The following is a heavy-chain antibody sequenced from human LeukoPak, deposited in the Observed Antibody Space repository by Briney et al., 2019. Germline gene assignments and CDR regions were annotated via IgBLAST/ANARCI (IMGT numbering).Heavy chain of an antibody. CDR1: GGSISSSSYY. CDR3: ATTYGNGAMPSPYYYYMDV. V-gene: IGHV4-39*01. J-gene: IGHJ6*03. Sequence: SETLSLTCTVSGGSISSSSYYWGWIRQPPGKGLEWIGSIYYSGSTYYNPSLKSRVTISVDTSKNQFSLKLSSVTAADTAVYYCATTYGNGAMPSPYYYYMDVWGKGTTVTISS. CDR2: IYYSGST. D-gene: IGHD2-2*01.